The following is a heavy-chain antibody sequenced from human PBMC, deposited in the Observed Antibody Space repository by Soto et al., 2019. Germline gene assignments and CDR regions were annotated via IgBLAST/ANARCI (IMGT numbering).Heavy chain of an antibody. CDR3: ARDLRISTSCFHY. CDR2: IYSDGST. Sequence: GGSLRLSCAASGFTVNSNYMSWVRQAPGKGLEWVSVIYSDGSTYYADSVKGRFIISRDNSNNTLYFQMNSLRAEDTAVYYCARDLRISTSCFHYWGQGTLVTVSS. V-gene: IGHV3-66*01. J-gene: IGHJ4*02. CDR1: GFTVNSNY. D-gene: IGHD2-2*01.